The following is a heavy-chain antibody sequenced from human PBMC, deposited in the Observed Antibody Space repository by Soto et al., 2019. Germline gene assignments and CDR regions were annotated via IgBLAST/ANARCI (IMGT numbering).Heavy chain of an antibody. Sequence: EVQLVESGGGLVQPGGSLRLSCAASGFTFSSYAMHWVRQAPGKGLEYVSAISSNGGSTYYANSVKGRFTISRDNSKNTLNLQMGSLRAEDMAVYYCARAGAGTFYSYYGMDVWGQGTTVTVSS. CDR1: GFTFSSYA. D-gene: IGHD6-19*01. J-gene: IGHJ6*02. CDR3: ARAGAGTFYSYYGMDV. V-gene: IGHV3-64*01. CDR2: ISSNGGST.